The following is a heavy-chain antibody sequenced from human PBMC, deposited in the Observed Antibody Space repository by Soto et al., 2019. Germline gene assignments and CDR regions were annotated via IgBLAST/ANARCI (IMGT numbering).Heavy chain of an antibody. V-gene: IGHV1-2*04. CDR1: GYTFTGNY. D-gene: IGHD1-26*01. CDR2: INVNSGGT. CDR3: AKERWEGYGMDV. Sequence: QVQLVQSGAEVKKPGASVKVSCKASGYTFTGNYMHWVRQAPGQGFEWMGWINVNSGGTKYAQKFQGWVTMTRDTSISTAYMELSRLRSDDTAVYYCAKERWEGYGMDVWGQGTTVTVSS. J-gene: IGHJ6*02.